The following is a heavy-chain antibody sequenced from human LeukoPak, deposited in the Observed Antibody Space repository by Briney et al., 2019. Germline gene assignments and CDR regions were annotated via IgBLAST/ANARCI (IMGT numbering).Heavy chain of an antibody. CDR3: AKEGDYYGSGSYRDGFDI. Sequence: GGSLRLSCAASGFTFSTHGMHWVRQAPGKGLQWVAFIRYDGINKYYADSVKGRFTISRDSFKNTLYLQMNSLRPEDTAVYYCAKEGDYYGSGSYRDGFDIWGQGTRATVSS. D-gene: IGHD3-10*01. V-gene: IGHV3-30*02. CDR1: GFTFSTHG. CDR2: IRYDGINK. J-gene: IGHJ3*02.